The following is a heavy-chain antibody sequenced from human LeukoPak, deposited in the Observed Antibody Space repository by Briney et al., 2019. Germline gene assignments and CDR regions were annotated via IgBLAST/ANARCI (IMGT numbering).Heavy chain of an antibody. Sequence: GGSLRLSCAASGFTFSGNAMSWVRQAPGKGLEWVSAISGSGDTTYYADSVKGRFTISRDNSKNMLYLQMNSPRAEDTAVYYCAKDRRYCSGGSCYFEYWGQGTLVTVSS. J-gene: IGHJ4*02. CDR1: GFTFSGNA. V-gene: IGHV3-23*01. CDR3: AKDRRYCSGGSCYFEY. D-gene: IGHD2-15*01. CDR2: ISGSGDTT.